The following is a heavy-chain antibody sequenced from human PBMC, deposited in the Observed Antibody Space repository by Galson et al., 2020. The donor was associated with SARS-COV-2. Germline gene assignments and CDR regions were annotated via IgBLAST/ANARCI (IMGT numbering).Heavy chain of an antibody. Sequence: GGSLRLSCAASGFIFTNYEMNWVRQAPGKGLEWVSYISDSGTNIYYADSVKGRFTISRDNTKNSVYLQMTSVRAEDTAVYYCASPYLAAASFFCAFDLWGRGTMVTVSS. D-gene: IGHD6-13*01. V-gene: IGHV3-48*03. CDR1: GFIFTNYE. J-gene: IGHJ3*01. CDR3: ASPYLAAASFFCAFDL. CDR2: ISDSGTNI.